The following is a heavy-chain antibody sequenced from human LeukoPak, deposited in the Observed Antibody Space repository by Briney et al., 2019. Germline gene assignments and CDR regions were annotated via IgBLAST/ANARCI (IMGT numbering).Heavy chain of an antibody. CDR1: GYTFTGYY. J-gene: IGHJ5*02. CDR2: INPNSGGT. V-gene: IGHV1-2*02. D-gene: IGHD5-12*01. CDR3: ARAGGYSGYDSDWFDP. Sequence: ASVKVSCKASGYTFTGYYMHWVRQAPGQGLEWMGWINPNSGGTNYAQKFQGRVTMTGDTSISTAYMELSRLRSDDTAVYYCARAGGYSGYDSDWFDPWGQGTLVTVSS.